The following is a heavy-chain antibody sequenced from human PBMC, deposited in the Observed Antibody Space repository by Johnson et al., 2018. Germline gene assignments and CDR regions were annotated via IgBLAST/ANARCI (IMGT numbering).Heavy chain of an antibody. J-gene: IGHJ3*02. CDR3: ASPRGYSSGYYRDI. CDR2: IYPGDSDT. D-gene: IGHD3-22*01. V-gene: IGHV5-51*01. CDR1: GYSFSNYW. Sequence: EVQLLETGAAVKKPGESLKISCKGSGYSFSNYWIAWVRQMPGKGLEWMGIIYPGDSDTRDSPSFQVQVTISADKSISTTYLQWRSLKASDTAMYYCASPRGYSSGYYRDIWGQGTMVTVSS.